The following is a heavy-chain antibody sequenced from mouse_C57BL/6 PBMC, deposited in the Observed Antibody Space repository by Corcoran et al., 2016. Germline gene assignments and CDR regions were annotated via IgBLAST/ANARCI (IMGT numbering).Heavy chain of an antibody. D-gene: IGHD1-1*01. J-gene: IGHJ2*01. CDR1: GYTFTDYY. V-gene: IGHV1-26*01. CDR3: AKDYGLDY. CDR2: INPNNGGT. Sequence: EVQLQQSGPELVKPGASVKISCKASGYTFTDYYMNWVKQSHGKSLEWIGDINPNNGGTSYNQKFKGKATLTVDKSSSTAYMELGSLTSEDSAVYYCAKDYGLDYWGQGTTLTVSS.